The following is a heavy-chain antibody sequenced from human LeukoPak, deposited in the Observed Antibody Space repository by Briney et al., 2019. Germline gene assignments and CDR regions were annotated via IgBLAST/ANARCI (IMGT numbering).Heavy chain of an antibody. CDR2: ISSSSSTI. CDR1: GFTFSSYS. V-gene: IGHV3-48*01. J-gene: IGHJ4*02. Sequence: GGSLRLSCAASGFTFSSYSMNWVRQAPGKGLEWVSYISSSSSTIYYADSVKGRFTISRDNAKNSLYLQMNSLGAEDTAVYYCARDQTGFDYWGQGTLVTVSS. CDR3: ARDQTGFDY.